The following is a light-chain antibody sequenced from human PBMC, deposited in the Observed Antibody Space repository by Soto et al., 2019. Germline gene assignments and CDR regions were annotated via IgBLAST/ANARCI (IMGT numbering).Light chain of an antibody. CDR3: QHYNSYPRA. J-gene: IGKJ1*01. Sequence: IALTQSPATLSFSPGDTATLSCRASQTVSSTYLAWYQHKPGRAPRLLIDGASSRAAGVPDRFSGSGSGTDFTLTISSLQPDDFATYYCQHYNSYPRAFGQGTKVDIK. CDR2: GAS. V-gene: IGKV3-20*01. CDR1: QTVSSTY.